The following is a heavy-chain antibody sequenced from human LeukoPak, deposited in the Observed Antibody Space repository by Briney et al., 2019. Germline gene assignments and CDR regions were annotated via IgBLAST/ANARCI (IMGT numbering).Heavy chain of an antibody. J-gene: IGHJ4*02. CDR1: GFTFSSYS. D-gene: IGHD2-15*01. V-gene: IGHV3-33*01. CDR2: IWVDGSKK. CDR3: ARDQGYSSGGRCHSHFDY. Sequence: GGSLRLSCATSGFTFSSYSMQWVRQAPGKGLEWVAVIWVDGSKKFYADSVEGRFTISRDDSKSTSYLQMNSLRAEDTAVYYCARDQGYSSGGRCHSHFDYWGQGTLVTVSS.